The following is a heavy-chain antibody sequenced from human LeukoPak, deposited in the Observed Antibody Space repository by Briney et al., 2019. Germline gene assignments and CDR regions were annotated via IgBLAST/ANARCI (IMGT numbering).Heavy chain of an antibody. J-gene: IGHJ4*02. V-gene: IGHV3-13*01. CDR3: VREARGYHYTYFDY. CDR1: GFTLGSHD. CDR2: IESGFQT. Sequence: YPGGSLRLSCTASGFTLGSHDMHWVRQTTAEGLEWVAAIESGFQTFYAGSVKGRFTVSREDAENSLYLQMNCLSAGDTAVYYCVREARGYHYTYFDYWGQGTLVTVSS. D-gene: IGHD5-18*01.